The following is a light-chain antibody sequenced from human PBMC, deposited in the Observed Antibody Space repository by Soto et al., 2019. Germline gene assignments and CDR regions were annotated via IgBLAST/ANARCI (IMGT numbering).Light chain of an antibody. J-gene: IGKJ1*01. CDR2: DAS. CDR1: HNIDRW. V-gene: IGKV1-5*01. CDR3: QHCDTGWP. Sequence: DIQMTQSPSTLSASVGDRVTITFRSSHNIDRWLAWYQQKPGKAPKLLIYDASTLETGVPSRFSGSGSGREFTLTISGLQPDDFATYYCQHCDTGWPFGQGTKVDIK.